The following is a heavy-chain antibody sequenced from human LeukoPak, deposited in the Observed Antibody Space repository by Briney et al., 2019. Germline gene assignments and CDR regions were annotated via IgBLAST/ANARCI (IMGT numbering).Heavy chain of an antibody. D-gene: IGHD3-22*01. CDR2: INHSGST. CDR3: ARARHYYDSSGYYYVAARASYFDY. CDR1: GGSLSGYY. J-gene: IGHJ4*02. V-gene: IGHV4-34*01. Sequence: SETLSLTCAVYGGSLSGYYWSWIRQPPGKGLEWIGEINHSGSTNYNPSLKSRVTISVDTSKNQFSLKLSSVTAADTAVYYCARARHYYDSSGYYYVAARASYFDYWGQGTLVTVSS.